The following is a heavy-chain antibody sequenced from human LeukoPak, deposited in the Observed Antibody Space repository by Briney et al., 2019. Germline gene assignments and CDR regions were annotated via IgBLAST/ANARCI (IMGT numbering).Heavy chain of an antibody. Sequence: KPSETLSLTCTVSGGSISSYYWSWIRQPAGKGLEWIGRIYSSGSTNYNPSLKSRVTMSVDTSKNQLSLKLSSVTAADTAVYYCARGQYHLLYWYFDLWGRGTLVTVSS. CDR3: ARGQYHLLYWYFDL. V-gene: IGHV4-4*07. D-gene: IGHD2-2*01. J-gene: IGHJ2*01. CDR1: GGSISSYY. CDR2: IYSSGST.